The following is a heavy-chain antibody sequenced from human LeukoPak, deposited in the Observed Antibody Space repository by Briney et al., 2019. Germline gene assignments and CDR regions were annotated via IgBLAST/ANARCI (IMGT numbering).Heavy chain of an antibody. J-gene: IGHJ4*02. CDR3: TRLSPGGYCSGGSCYFIDY. Sequence: GGSLRLSCAVSGFTFSGPDMHWVRQASGKGLEWVGRIRSKANSYATAYAASVKGRFTISRDDSKNTVYLQMNSLKTEDTAVYYCTRLSPGGYCSGGSCYFIDYWGQGTLVTVSS. CDR1: GFTFSGPD. CDR2: IRSKANSYAT. V-gene: IGHV3-73*01. D-gene: IGHD2-15*01.